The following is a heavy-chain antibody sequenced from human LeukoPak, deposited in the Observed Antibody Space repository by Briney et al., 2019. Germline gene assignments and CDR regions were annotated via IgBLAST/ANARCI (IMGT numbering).Heavy chain of an antibody. V-gene: IGHV3-74*01. Sequence: PGGSLRLSCAASGFTFSSYWMLWVRPAPGKGRVWVSRIYSDESSTSYANAVNTRFTTSRDNAKNTLYLQMNSLRTEDTAEYYCARAQKYNYEFWSGSSYYYYYMDVWGKGTTVTVSS. D-gene: IGHD3-3*01. CDR3: ARAQKYNYEFWSGSSYYYYYMDV. CDR2: IYSDESST. CDR1: GFTFSSYW. J-gene: IGHJ6*03.